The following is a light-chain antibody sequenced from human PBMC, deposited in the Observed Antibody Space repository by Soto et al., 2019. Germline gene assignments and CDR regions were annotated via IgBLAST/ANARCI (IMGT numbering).Light chain of an antibody. CDR2: VAS. CDR3: QQYNVWPLS. J-gene: IGKJ4*01. Sequence: IVMTQSPATLSVSPGERATLSCRASQSVYSNLAWYQQKPGQTPKLLIYVASTMATGIPARFSGSGSGTEFTLTISSLQSEDFAIYYCQQYNVWPLSFGGGTKVEFK. CDR1: QSVYSN. V-gene: IGKV3-15*01.